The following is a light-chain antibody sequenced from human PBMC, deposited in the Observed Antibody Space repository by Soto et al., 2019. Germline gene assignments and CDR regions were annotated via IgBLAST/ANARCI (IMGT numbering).Light chain of an antibody. J-gene: IGKJ1*01. CDR2: DAS. V-gene: IGKV3-15*01. CDR3: QQYNHWPRT. CDR1: QPISAN. Sequence: DIVMTQSPATLSVSQGERATLSCRASQPISANVAWYQQKPGQAPSLLIYDASTRATGVPVRFSGSGSGTEFTLTISGLQSEDFAVYYCQQYNHWPRTFGQGTKVDIK.